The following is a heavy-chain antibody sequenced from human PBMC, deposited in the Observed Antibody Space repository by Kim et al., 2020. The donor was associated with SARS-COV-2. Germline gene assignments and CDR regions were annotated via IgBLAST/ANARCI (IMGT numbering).Heavy chain of an antibody. CDR3: ARTGDYGSGSYYMWLSAPYYYYGMDV. D-gene: IGHD3-10*01. CDR1: GFTFSDYY. J-gene: IGHJ6*02. CDR2: ISSSGSTI. Sequence: GGSLRLSCAASGFTFSDYYMSWIRQAPGKGLEWVSYISSSGSTIYYADSVKGRFTISRDNAKNSLYLQMNSLRAEDTAVYYCARTGDYGSGSYYMWLSAPYYYYGMDVWGQGPTVTVSS. V-gene: IGHV3-11*01.